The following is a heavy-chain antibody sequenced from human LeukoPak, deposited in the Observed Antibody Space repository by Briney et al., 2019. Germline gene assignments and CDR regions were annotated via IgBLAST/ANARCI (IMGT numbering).Heavy chain of an antibody. D-gene: IGHD6-13*01. CDR1: GFTFSSYW. J-gene: IGHJ6*02. Sequence: PGGSLRLSCAASGFTFSSYWMSWIRQAPGKGLERVANIKQDGSEKYYVDSVKGRFTISRDNAKNSLYLQMNSLRAEDTAVYYCAREASSSWYYYYGMDVWGQGTTVTVSS. CDR3: AREASSSWYYYYGMDV. CDR2: IKQDGSEK. V-gene: IGHV3-7*03.